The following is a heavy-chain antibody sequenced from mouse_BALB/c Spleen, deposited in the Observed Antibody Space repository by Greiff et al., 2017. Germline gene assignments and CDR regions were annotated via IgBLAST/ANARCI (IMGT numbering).Heavy chain of an antibody. CDR1: GYTFTSYT. CDR2: INPSSGYT. CDR3: ARPWNAMDY. J-gene: IGHJ4*01. V-gene: IGHV1-4*02. Sequence: AAELARPGASVKMSCKASGYTFTSYTMHWVKQRPGQGLEWIGYINPSSGYTEYNQKFKDKTTLTADKSSSTAYMQLSSLTSEDSAVYYCARPWNAMDYWGQGTSVTVSS.